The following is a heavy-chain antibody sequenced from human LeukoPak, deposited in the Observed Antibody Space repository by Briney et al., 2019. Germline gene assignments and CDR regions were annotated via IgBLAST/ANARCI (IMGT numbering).Heavy chain of an antibody. CDR1: GGSFSSYY. V-gene: IGHV4-34*01. J-gene: IGHJ4*02. D-gene: IGHD1-14*01. CDR2: INHSGST. CDR3: ARAGILGLDY. Sequence: SETLSLTCAVYGGSFSSYYWSWIRQPPGKGLEWIGEINHSGSTNYNPSLKSRVTISVDTSKNQFSLKLSSVTAADTAVYYCARAGILGLDYWGQGTLVTVSS.